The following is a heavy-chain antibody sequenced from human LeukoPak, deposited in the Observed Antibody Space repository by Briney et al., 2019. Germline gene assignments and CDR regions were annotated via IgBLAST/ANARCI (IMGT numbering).Heavy chain of an antibody. CDR2: MNPNSGNT. Sequence: GASVKVSCKASGYTFTGYYMHWVRPAPGQGLAWMGWMNPNSGNTGYAQKLQGRVTMTRNTSISTAYMELSSLRSEDTAVYYCASVSSTSCFPDLCGGRDNWFDPWGQGTLVTVSS. V-gene: IGHV1-8*02. CDR1: GYTFTGYY. D-gene: IGHD2-2*01. CDR3: ASVSSTSCFPDLCGGRDNWFDP. J-gene: IGHJ5*02.